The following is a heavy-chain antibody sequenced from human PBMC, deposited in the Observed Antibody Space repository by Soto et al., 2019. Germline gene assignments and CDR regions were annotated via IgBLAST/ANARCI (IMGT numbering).Heavy chain of an antibody. CDR2: IIPIFGTA. J-gene: IGHJ4*02. Sequence: QVQLVQSGAEVKKPGSSVKVSCKASGGTFSSYAISWVRQAPGQGLEWMGGIIPIFGTANYAQKFQGRVTITADESTSTAYMELSNLRSEDTALYYCARDYYYDSPGYPGFDYWGQGTLVTVSS. V-gene: IGHV1-69*12. D-gene: IGHD3-22*01. CDR1: GGTFSSYA. CDR3: ARDYYYDSPGYPGFDY.